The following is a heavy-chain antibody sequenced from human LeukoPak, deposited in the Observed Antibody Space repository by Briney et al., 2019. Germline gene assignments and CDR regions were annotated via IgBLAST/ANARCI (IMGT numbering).Heavy chain of an antibody. D-gene: IGHD2-15*01. CDR1: GFTFSSYS. J-gene: IGHJ6*02. CDR2: ISSSSSTI. V-gene: IGHV3-48*01. Sequence: GGSLRLSCAASGFTFSSYSMNWVRQAPGKGLEWVSYISSSSSTIYYADSVKGRFTISRDNAKNSLYLQMNSLRAEDTAVYYCARWPRYCSGGSCYHYYYGRDVWGQGTTVTVSS. CDR3: ARWPRYCSGGSCYHYYYGRDV.